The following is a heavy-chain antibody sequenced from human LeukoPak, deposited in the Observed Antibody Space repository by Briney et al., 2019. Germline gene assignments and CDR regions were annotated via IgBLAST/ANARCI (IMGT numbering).Heavy chain of an antibody. V-gene: IGHV1-18*01. J-gene: IGHJ4*02. CDR2: ISAYNGNT. D-gene: IGHD6-13*01. Sequence: ASEKVSCTASVYTFTSYGISWVRQAPGQRLERRGWISAYNGNTNYAQKLHGRVTMTTDTSTSTAYMQLRSLRSDDTAVYYWARGQQLATWGQRTLVTVSS. CDR1: VYTFTSYG. CDR3: ARGQQLAT.